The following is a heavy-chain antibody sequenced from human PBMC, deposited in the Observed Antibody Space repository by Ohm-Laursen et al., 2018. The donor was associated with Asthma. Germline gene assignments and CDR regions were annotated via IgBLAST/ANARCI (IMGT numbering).Heavy chain of an antibody. CDR1: GFTFSSYA. CDR3: AKDFWSGWQRGGMDV. Sequence: GSLRLSCAASGFTFSSYAISWVRQAPGKGLEWVSAISGSGGSTYYADSVKGRFTISRDNSKNTLYLQMNSLRAEDTAVYYCAKDFWSGWQRGGMDVWGQGTTVTVSS. D-gene: IGHD3-3*01. V-gene: IGHV3-23*01. J-gene: IGHJ6*02. CDR2: ISGSGGST.